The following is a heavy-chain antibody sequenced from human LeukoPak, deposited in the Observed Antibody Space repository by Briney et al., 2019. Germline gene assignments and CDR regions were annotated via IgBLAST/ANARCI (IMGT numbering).Heavy chain of an antibody. D-gene: IGHD3-3*01. CDR2: IRYDGSNK. J-gene: IGHJ6*03. V-gene: IGHV3-30*02. CDR1: GFTFSSYG. Sequence: GGSLRLSCAASGFTFSSYGMHWVRQAPGKGLEWVAFIRYDGSNKYYADSVKGRFTISRDNSKNTLYLQMNSLRAEDTAVYYCAKDPPSYDFWSGYHDHYYYYMDVWGKGTTVTVSS. CDR3: AKDPPSYDFWSGYHDHYYYYMDV.